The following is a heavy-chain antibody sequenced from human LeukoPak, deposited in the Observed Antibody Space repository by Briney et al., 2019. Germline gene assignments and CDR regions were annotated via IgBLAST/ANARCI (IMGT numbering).Heavy chain of an antibody. CDR2: ISSSSSTI. CDR1: GFAFSSFG. D-gene: IGHD4-17*01. Sequence: GGSLRLSCAASGFAFSSFGMNWVRQASGKGLQWVSYISSSSSTIYYADSVKGRFTISRDNAKISLYLQMNSLRDEDTAVYYCARDPGSGFDYGDYFDYWGQGTLVTVSS. V-gene: IGHV3-48*02. CDR3: ARDPGSGFDYGDYFDY. J-gene: IGHJ4*02.